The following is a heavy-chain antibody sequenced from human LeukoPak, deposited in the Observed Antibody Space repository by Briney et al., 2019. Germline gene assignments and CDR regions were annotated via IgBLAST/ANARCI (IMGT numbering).Heavy chain of an antibody. CDR3: TSSQRSYSSSWYGGNCMDV. D-gene: IGHD6-13*01. J-gene: IGHJ6*03. CDR2: IRSKANSYAT. V-gene: IGHV3-73*01. CDR1: GFPSTTAW. Sequence: GGSLRLSCAVSGFPSTTAWMTWGRQAPGKGLEWVGRIRSKANSYATAYAASVKGRFTISRDDSKNTAYLQMNSLKTEDTAVYYCTSSQRSYSSSWYGGNCMDVWGKGTTVTVSS.